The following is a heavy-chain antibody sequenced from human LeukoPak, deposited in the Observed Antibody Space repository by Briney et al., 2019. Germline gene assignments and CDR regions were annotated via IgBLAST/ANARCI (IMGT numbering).Heavy chain of an antibody. CDR1: GFTFKDYG. V-gene: IGHV3-20*04. J-gene: IGHJ4*02. D-gene: IGHD3-22*01. Sequence: PGGSLRLSCATSGFTFKDYGMNWVRQVPGKGLEWVASIKWNGGSIRYADSMRGRFTISRDSTTNSVFLQMNSLRGEDTAYYFCVRGCYYYDDTDYQKLDYWGRGTLVIVSS. CDR3: VRGCYYYDDTDYQKLDY. CDR2: IKWNGGSI.